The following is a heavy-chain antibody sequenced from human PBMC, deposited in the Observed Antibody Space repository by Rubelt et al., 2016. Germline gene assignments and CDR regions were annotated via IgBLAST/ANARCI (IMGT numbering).Heavy chain of an antibody. D-gene: IGHD3-3*01. CDR1: GGSISSSSYY. V-gene: IGHV4-39*07. J-gene: IGHJ5*02. CDR2: IYHSGST. CDR3: ASADYDFWSGSDRNWFDP. Sequence: QLQLQESGPGLVKPSETLSLTCTVSGGSISSSSYYWGWIRQPPGKGLEWIGSIYHSGSTYYNPSLKSRVTISVDTSKNQVYLKLSSVTAADTAVYYCASADYDFWSGSDRNWFDPWGQGTLVTVSS.